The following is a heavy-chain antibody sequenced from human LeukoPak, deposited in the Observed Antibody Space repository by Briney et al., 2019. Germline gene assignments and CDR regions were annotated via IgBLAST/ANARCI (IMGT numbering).Heavy chain of an antibody. J-gene: IGHJ4*02. CDR1: GFTFSSFS. CDR2: IWYGGSNI. D-gene: IGHD3-22*01. CDR3: ARARNDYDTSSFSALDY. Sequence: GGSLRLSCAASGFTFSSFSMNWVRQAPGKGLEWLADIWYGGSNIYYADPVKGRFAISRDNSKNTLYLQINSLRAEDTAVYYYARARNDYDTSSFSALDYWGQGTLVTVSS. V-gene: IGHV3-33*08.